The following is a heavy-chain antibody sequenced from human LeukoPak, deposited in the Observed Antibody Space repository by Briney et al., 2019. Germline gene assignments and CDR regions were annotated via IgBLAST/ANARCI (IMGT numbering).Heavy chain of an antibody. V-gene: IGHV1-2*02. J-gene: IGHJ4*02. CDR3: ARVGFCTKGVCYSFDY. Sequence: ASVKVSCKPSGYTFTVNYIHWVRQAPGQGPEWMGWINPNSGGTNYAQKFQGRVTMTRDTSISTAYMEPSRLTSDDTAVYYCARVGFCTKGVCYSFDYWGQGTLVTVSS. CDR2: INPNSGGT. D-gene: IGHD2-8*01. CDR1: GYTFTVNY.